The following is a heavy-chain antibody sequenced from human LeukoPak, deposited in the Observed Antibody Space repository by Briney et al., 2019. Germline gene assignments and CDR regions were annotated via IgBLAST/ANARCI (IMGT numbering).Heavy chain of an antibody. D-gene: IGHD3-3*01. CDR1: GGSISSGDYY. Sequence: SETLSLTCTVSGGSISSGDYYWSWIRQPPGKGLEWIGYIYYSGSTYYNPSLKSRVTISVDTSKNQFSLKLSSVTAADTAVYYCARVSLGRFLEWLSPDFFDYWGQGTLVTVSS. V-gene: IGHV4-30-4*08. J-gene: IGHJ4*02. CDR2: IYYSGST. CDR3: ARVSLGRFLEWLSPDFFDY.